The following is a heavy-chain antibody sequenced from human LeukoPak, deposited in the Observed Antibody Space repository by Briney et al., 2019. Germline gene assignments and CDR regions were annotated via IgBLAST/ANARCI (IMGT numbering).Heavy chain of an antibody. D-gene: IGHD6-19*01. CDR1: GGSISSSSYY. J-gene: IGHJ5*02. Sequence: SETLSLTCTVSGGSISSSSYYWGWIRQPPGKGLEWIGSIYYSGSTYYNPSLKSRVTISVDTSKNQFFLKLSSVSAADTAVYYCARDAPKQWLVLGWFDPWGQGTLVTVSS. CDR3: ARDAPKQWLVLGWFDP. CDR2: IYYSGST. V-gene: IGHV4-39*07.